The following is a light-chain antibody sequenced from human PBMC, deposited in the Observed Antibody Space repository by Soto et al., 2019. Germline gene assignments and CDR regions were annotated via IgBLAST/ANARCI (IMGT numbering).Light chain of an antibody. CDR2: GAS. J-gene: IGKJ2*01. Sequence: EIVMTQSPATLSVSPGERATLSCRASQSVSSNLAWYQQKPGQAPRLLTYGASTRATGIPARFSGSGSGTDLTLTISRLQSEALAVYYCQQYNNLPSYTFGQGTKLPIK. CDR1: QSVSSN. V-gene: IGKV3-15*01. CDR3: QQYNNLPSYT.